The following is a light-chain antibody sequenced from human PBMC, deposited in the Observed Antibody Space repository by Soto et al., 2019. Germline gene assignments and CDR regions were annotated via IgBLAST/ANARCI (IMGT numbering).Light chain of an antibody. J-gene: IGKJ2*01. CDR3: LQDYIYPRS. V-gene: IGKV1-6*01. CDR1: QGIATD. CDR2: GAS. Sequence: IQLTQFPSSLSASVGDRVSITCRASQGIATDLSWYQHRPGKAPQLLIYGASVLERGVPPRFSGTGSGTDFTLTITSLQPEDFATYYCLQDYIYPRSFGQGTKLEMK.